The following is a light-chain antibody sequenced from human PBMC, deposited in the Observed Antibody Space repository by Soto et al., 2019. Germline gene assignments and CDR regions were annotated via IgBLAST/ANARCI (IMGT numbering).Light chain of an antibody. V-gene: IGKV3-15*01. CDR3: QQCNNWPPWT. J-gene: IGKJ1*01. CDR2: GAS. Sequence: EIVMTQSPATLSVSPGERATLSCRASQSVTTNMAWYQQKPGQAPRLLIYGASTRATGIPARFSGSGSGTDFTLTISSLQSEDFAVYYCQQCNNWPPWTFGQGTKVDIK. CDR1: QSVTTN.